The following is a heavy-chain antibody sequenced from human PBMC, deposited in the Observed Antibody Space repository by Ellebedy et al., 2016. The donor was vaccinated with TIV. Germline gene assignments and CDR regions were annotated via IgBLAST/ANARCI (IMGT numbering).Heavy chain of an antibody. CDR3: ARARGVYGEKDYEYWFGP. CDR1: GYTFGDYD. V-gene: IGHV1-8*03. Sequence: AASVKVSCKASGYTFGDYDINWVQQAPGQGLEWMGWMNPTSGNTGYAQKFQGRVTITRNTAISTFYMELRSLRSEDTAVYYCARARGVYGEKDYEYWFGPWGQGTLVTVPS. J-gene: IGHJ5*02. CDR2: MNPTSGNT. D-gene: IGHD4-17*01.